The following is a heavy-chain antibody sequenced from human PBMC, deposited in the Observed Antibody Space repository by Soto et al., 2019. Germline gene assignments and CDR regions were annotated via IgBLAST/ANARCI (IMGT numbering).Heavy chain of an antibody. D-gene: IGHD6-19*01. CDR3: AGGIQAVAGDPYFDY. CDR1: GYTFTSYA. J-gene: IGHJ4*02. CDR2: INAGNGNT. Sequence: QVQLVQSGAEEKKPGASVKVSCKASGYTFTSYAMHWVRQAPGQRLEWMGWINAGNGNTKYSQKFQGRVTITRDTSXTTAYMELSSLRSEDTAVYYCAGGIQAVAGDPYFDYWGQGTLVTVSS. V-gene: IGHV1-3*05.